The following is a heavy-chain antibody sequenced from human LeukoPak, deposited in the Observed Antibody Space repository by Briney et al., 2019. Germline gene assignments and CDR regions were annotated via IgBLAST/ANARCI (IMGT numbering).Heavy chain of an antibody. CDR2: ISASGADT. J-gene: IGHJ4*02. CDR3: PKPLLTPGN. Sequence: PGGSLRLSCTTSGFIFANYAMAWVRQSPGKVLEWVSTISASGADTYYADSVRGRFTISRDNSGHVLYLQLNRLRVDDTAFYYCPKPLLTPGNWGPGTLVTVSS. CDR1: GFIFANYA. D-gene: IGHD4-23*01. V-gene: IGHV3-23*01.